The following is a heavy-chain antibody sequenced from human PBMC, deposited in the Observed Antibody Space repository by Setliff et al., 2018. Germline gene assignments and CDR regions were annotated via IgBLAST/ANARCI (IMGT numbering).Heavy chain of an antibody. J-gene: IGHJ3*01. CDR3: ARGEIELVPGRDLFDF. D-gene: IGHD3-10*01. CDR1: GGSFSGYF. Sequence: SETLSLTCDVYGGSFSGYFWRWIRQPPAKGLEWIGDISDSGSTNYNPYLKSRVTISVDMSRKQFSLKLNSVTAADSGVYYCARGEIELVPGRDLFDFWGQGTMVTVSS. V-gene: IGHV4-34*01. CDR2: ISDSGST.